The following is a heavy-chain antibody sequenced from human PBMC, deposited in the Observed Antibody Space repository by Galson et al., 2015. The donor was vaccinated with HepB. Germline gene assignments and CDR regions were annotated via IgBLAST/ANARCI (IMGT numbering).Heavy chain of an antibody. CDR3: ARTYYRRDGYKQQPFDY. Sequence: PALVKPTQTLTLTCTFSGFSLSTSGMCVSWIRQPPGKALEWLARIDWDDDKYYSTSLKTRLTISKDTSKNQVVLTMTNMDPVDTATYYCARTYYRRDGYKQQPFDYWGQGTLVTVSS. CDR2: IDWDDDK. D-gene: IGHD5-24*01. J-gene: IGHJ4*02. V-gene: IGHV2-70*11. CDR1: GFSLSTSGMC.